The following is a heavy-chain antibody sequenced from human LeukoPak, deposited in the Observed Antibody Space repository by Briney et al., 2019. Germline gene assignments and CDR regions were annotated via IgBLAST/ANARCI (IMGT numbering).Heavy chain of an antibody. J-gene: IGHJ4*02. D-gene: IGHD2-15*01. V-gene: IGHV4-4*07. Sequence: SETLSLTCTVSGGSISSYYWSWIRQPAGKGLEWIGRIYTSGSTNYNPSLKSLVTMSVDTSKNQFSLKLSSVTAADTAVYYCARGVCSGGSCYTYFDYWGQGTLVTVSS. CDR1: GGSISSYY. CDR3: ARGVCSGGSCYTYFDY. CDR2: IYTSGST.